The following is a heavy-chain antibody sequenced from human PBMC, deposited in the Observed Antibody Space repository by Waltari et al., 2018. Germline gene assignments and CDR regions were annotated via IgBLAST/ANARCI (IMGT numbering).Heavy chain of an antibody. CDR1: GGSFSGYY. CDR3: ARSPPVRKPYYYDSSGSPGWFDP. J-gene: IGHJ5*02. D-gene: IGHD3-22*01. V-gene: IGHV4-34*01. CDR2: INHSGST. Sequence: QVQLQQWGAGLLKPSETLSLTCAVYGGSFSGYYWSWIRQPPGKGLEWIGEINHSGSTNSNPSLKSRVTISVDTSKNQFSLKLSSVTAADTAVYYCARSPPVRKPYYYDSSGSPGWFDPWGQGTLVTVSS.